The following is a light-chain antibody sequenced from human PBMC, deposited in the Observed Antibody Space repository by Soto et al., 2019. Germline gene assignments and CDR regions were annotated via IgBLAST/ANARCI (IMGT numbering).Light chain of an antibody. CDR2: DAS. CDR1: QNINNG. V-gene: IGKV1-33*01. J-gene: IGKJ5*01. Sequence: DIQVTQSASSLAASVGDRVTITCQASQNINNGLKWYQQKTGRAPKLLIYDASNLEAGVPSRFRGSGSGTDFTFTISRLQPEDIATYYCQPYENLPPFGQGTRLEIK. CDR3: QPYENLPP.